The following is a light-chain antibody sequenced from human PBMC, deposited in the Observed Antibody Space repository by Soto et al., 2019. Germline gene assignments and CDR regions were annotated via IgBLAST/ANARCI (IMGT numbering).Light chain of an antibody. CDR1: QSVSSSY. CDR2: GAY. Sequence: EIVLTQSHGTLSLSPVERATLSCRASQSVSSSYLAWYQKKPVQAPRLLIYGAYSRATGIPDRFSGSGSGTDFTLTISRLEPEDFAVYYCQKYGSSPQITFGQGTQLEIK. J-gene: IGKJ5*01. V-gene: IGKV3-20*01. CDR3: QKYGSSPQIT.